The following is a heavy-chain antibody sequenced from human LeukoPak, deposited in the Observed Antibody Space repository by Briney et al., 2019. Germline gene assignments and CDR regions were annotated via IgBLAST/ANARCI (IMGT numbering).Heavy chain of an antibody. D-gene: IGHD1-26*01. CDR3: ARGQYSGSCFDN. V-gene: IGHV4-59*01. Sequence: SETPSLTCTVSGGSISSYLWSWIRQPPGKGLEWIGYIYYSGSTNYNPSLKSRVTILVDTSKNQFSLKVSSVTAADTAVYYCARGQYSGSCFDNWGQGSLVTVSS. CDR2: IYYSGST. J-gene: IGHJ4*02. CDR1: GGSISSYL.